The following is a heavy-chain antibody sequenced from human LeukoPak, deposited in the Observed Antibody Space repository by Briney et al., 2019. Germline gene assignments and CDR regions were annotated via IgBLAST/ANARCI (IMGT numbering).Heavy chain of an antibody. CDR2: IIPIFDTA. J-gene: IGHJ5*02. CDR3: ARDFAWGSGGAPIDDNWLDP. CDR1: GGTFSSYA. D-gene: IGHD7-27*01. Sequence: SVKVSCKASGGTFSSYAISWVRQAPGQGLEWMGGIIPIFDTANYAQKFQGRVTITTDESTSTAYMELSSLRSEDTAVYYCARDFAWGSGGAPIDDNWLDPWGQGTLVTVSS. V-gene: IGHV1-69*05.